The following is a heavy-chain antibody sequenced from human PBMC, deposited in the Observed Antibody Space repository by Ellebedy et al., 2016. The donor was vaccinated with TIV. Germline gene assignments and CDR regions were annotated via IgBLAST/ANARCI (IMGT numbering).Heavy chain of an antibody. V-gene: IGHV3-7*01. J-gene: IGHJ3*02. CDR2: INQDGSDK. CDR3: ATDGSYGDYRSPTHAFVM. D-gene: IGHD3-16*01. CDR1: GFSFRSYW. Sequence: GGSLRLSCVGSGFSFRSYWMSWVRQAPGKGLEWVANINQDGSDKYYVDSVKGRFTISRDNAKNSLYLQMNSLTVEDRAVYYCATDGSYGDYRSPTHAFVMWGQGTLVTVSS.